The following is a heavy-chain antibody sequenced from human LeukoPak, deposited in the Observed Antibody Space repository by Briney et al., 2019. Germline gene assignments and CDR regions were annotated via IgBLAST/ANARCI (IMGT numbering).Heavy chain of an antibody. CDR3: ARAHRDGYNSFDWFDP. D-gene: IGHD5-24*01. CDR2: MSPNSGNT. CDR1: GGTFSSYA. V-gene: IGHV1-8*02. J-gene: IGHJ5*02. Sequence: GASVKVSCKASGGTFSSYAINWVRQATGQGLEWMGWMSPNSGNTGYAQKFQGRVTMTRNTSISTAYMELSSLRSEDTAVYYCARAHRDGYNSFDWFDPWGQGTLVTVSS.